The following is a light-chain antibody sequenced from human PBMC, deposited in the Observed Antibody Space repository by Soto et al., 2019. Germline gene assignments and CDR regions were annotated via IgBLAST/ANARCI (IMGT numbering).Light chain of an antibody. CDR3: TSYTRDTALV. J-gene: IGLJ1*01. CDR1: SSDVGTYNY. V-gene: IGLV2-14*01. CDR2: EVS. Sequence: QSVLTQPASVSGSPGQSITISCTGTSSDVGTYNYVSWYQHHPGKAPKLIIYEVSNRPSGVSNRFSGSKSCSTAPLTISGPQAENEAEYHCTSYTRDTALVFGTGTKLTVL.